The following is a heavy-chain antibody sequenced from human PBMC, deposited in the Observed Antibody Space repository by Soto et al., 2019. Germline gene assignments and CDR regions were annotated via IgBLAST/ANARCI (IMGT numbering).Heavy chain of an antibody. V-gene: IGHV3-23*01. D-gene: IGHD2-2*01. CDR3: AKARCSTTNCDVPDS. Sequence: EVQLLESGGGLVQPGGSLRLSCAASGFTFSTYTMSWVHRAPGKGLEWVSAISGSGGSPSYADSVQGRFTISRDNPKKPLYLQMYSLRAEDTAVYYCAKARCSTTNCDVPDSWGQGTLVTVSS. CDR1: GFTFSTYT. CDR2: ISGSGGSP. J-gene: IGHJ5*01.